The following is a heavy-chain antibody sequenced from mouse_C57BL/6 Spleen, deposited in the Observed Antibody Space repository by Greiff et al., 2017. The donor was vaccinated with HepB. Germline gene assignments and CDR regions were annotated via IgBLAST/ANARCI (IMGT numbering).Heavy chain of an antibody. Sequence: QVTLKESGPGILQPSQTLSLTCSFSGFSLSTFGMGVGWIRQPSGKGLEWLAHIWWDDDKYYNPALKSRLTISKDTSKNQVLLKSANVDTADTATYYCARIVGDPDYYAMDYWGQGTSVTVSS. V-gene: IGHV8-8*01. CDR3: ARIVGDPDYYAMDY. CDR2: IWWDDDK. CDR1: GFSLSTFGMG. J-gene: IGHJ4*01.